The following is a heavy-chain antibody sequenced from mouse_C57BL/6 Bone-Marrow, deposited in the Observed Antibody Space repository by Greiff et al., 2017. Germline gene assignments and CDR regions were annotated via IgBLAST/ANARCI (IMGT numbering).Heavy chain of an antibody. J-gene: IGHJ4*01. CDR3: ATITTVVRWGAMDY. D-gene: IGHD1-1*01. Sequence: QVQLQQPGAELVKPGASVKLSCKASGYTFTSYWMHWVKQRPGRGLEWIGRIDPNSGGTKYNEKVKSKATLTVDKPSSTTYMQLSSLTSEDSAVYYCATITTVVRWGAMDYWGQGTSVTVSS. V-gene: IGHV1-72*01. CDR1: GYTFTSYW. CDR2: IDPNSGGT.